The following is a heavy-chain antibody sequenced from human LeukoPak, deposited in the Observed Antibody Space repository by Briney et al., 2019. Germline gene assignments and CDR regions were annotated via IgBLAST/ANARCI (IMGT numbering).Heavy chain of an antibody. CDR3: ARDRGNQRGYYYYYMDV. J-gene: IGHJ6*03. Sequence: GGSLRLSCAASGFTFRSYAMSWVRQAPGKGLEWVSVISGSGSSTDYADSVKGRFTISRDNAKNSLYLQMNSLRAEDTTVYYCARDRGNQRGYYYYYMDVWGKGTTVTVSS. D-gene: IGHD1-14*01. CDR1: GFTFRSYA. CDR2: ISGSGSST. V-gene: IGHV3-23*01.